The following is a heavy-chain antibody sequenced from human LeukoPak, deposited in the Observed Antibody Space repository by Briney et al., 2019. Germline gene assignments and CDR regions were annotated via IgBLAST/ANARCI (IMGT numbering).Heavy chain of an antibody. Sequence: SETLSLTCRVSGGSISGHYWTWIRQPPGKGLEWIGQIHYTGKPAYNPSLKSRITISVDTSKNQVSLQVSSVTAADSAIYYCARFGVDYDMDVWGHGTTVTVFS. V-gene: IGHV4-59*11. CDR1: GGSISGHY. D-gene: IGHD3-16*01. CDR2: IHYTGKP. CDR3: ARFGVDYDMDV. J-gene: IGHJ6*02.